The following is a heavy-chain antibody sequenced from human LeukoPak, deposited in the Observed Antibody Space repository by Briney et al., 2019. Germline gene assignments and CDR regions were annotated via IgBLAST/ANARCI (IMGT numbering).Heavy chain of an antibody. CDR3: VRDFFRSGTEDF. J-gene: IGHJ4*02. CDR2: ISVYKGTT. CDR1: GYTFSNYG. V-gene: IGHV1-18*01. D-gene: IGHD1-14*01. Sequence: ASVTVSCKASGYTFSNYGVSWVRQAPGQGLAWVGWISVYKGTTKFAQKFQGRVTLTTDTSTSTAYMELRSLTTDDTAVYYCVRDFFRSGTEDFWGQGTLVTVSS.